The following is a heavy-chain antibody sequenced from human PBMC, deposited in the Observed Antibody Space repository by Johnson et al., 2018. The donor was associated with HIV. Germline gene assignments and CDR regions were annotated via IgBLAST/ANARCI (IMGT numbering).Heavy chain of an antibody. CDR1: GFTFSSYD. Sequence: VQVVESGGGLVQPGGSLRLSCAASGFTFSSYDMHWVRQATGKGLEWVSAIGTAGDTYYPGSVKGRFTISRENAKNSLYLQMNSLRAGDTAVYYCAKDQGKAVAAPDAFDIWGQGTMVTVSS. D-gene: IGHD6-19*01. CDR2: IGTAGDT. V-gene: IGHV3-13*01. J-gene: IGHJ3*02. CDR3: AKDQGKAVAAPDAFDI.